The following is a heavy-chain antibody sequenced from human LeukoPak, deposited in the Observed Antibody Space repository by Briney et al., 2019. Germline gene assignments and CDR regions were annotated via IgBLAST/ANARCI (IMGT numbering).Heavy chain of an antibody. J-gene: IGHJ3*02. CDR2: IYYSGST. CDR1: GGSISSYY. V-gene: IGHV4-59*01. D-gene: IGHD3-22*01. CDR3: ARDLRLYDSSGYYYEHPWAFDI. Sequence: SETLSLTCTVSGGSISSYYWSWIRQPPGKGLEWIGYIYYSGSTNYNPSLKSRVTISVDTSKNQFSLKLSSVTAADTAVYYCARDLRLYDSSGYYYEHPWAFDIWGQGTMVTVSS.